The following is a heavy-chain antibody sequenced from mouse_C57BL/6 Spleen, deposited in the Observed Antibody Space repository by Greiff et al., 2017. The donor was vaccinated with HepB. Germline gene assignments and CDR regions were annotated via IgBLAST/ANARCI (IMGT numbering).Heavy chain of an antibody. CDR3: ARLSITTVVATYFDY. CDR1: GFTFTDYY. CDR2: IRNKANGYTT. J-gene: IGHJ2*01. Sequence: EVQRVESGGGLVQPGGSLSLSCAASGFTFTDYYMSWVRQPPGKALEWLGFIRNKANGYTTEYSASVKGRFTISRDNSQSILYLQMNALRAEDSATYYCARLSITTVVATYFDYWGQGTTLTVSS. V-gene: IGHV7-3*01. D-gene: IGHD1-1*01.